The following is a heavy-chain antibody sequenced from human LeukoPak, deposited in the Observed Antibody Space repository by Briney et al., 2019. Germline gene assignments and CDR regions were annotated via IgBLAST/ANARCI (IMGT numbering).Heavy chain of an antibody. CDR3: ARDAGNYDSGTSRFDY. CDR1: GFTFSSYA. D-gene: IGHD3-10*01. J-gene: IGHJ4*02. CDR2: ISGSGGNT. Sequence: QPGGSLRLSCAASGFTFSSYAMSWVRQTPGRGLEWVSSISGSGGNTYYAGSVKGRFTISRDNSENTLFLQMNSLRAEDTALYYCARDAGNYDSGTSRFDYWGQGTLVTLSS. V-gene: IGHV3-23*01.